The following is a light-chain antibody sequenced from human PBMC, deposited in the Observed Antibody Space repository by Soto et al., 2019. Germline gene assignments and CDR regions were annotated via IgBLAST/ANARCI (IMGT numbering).Light chain of an antibody. CDR2: AAS. V-gene: IGKV1-27*01. CDR3: QKYXSAPLT. J-gene: IGKJ4*01. CDR1: QGIAPY. Sequence: DVQMTQSPSSLSASVGDRVTITCRASQGIAPYLAWFQQKPGKVPKLLIYAASTLQSGVPSRFSGSGSGTDFTLTISSLQPEDVATYYCQKYXSAPLTFGGGTKV.